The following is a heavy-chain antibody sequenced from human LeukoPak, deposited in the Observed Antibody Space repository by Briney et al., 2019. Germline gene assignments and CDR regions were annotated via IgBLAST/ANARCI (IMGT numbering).Heavy chain of an antibody. CDR2: IYYSGST. V-gene: IGHV4-59*01. CDR3: ARAMYSGSYYYYYGMDV. J-gene: IGHJ6*02. Sequence: PSETLSLTCTVSGGSISSYYWSWIRQPPGKGLEWIGYIYYSGSTNYNPSFKSRVTISVDTSKNQFSLKLSSVTAADTAVYYCARAMYSGSYYYYYGMDVWGQGTTVTVSS. CDR1: GGSISSYY. D-gene: IGHD1-26*01.